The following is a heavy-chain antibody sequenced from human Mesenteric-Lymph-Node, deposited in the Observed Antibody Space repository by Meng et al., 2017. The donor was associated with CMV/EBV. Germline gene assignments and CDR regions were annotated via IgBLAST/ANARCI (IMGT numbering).Heavy chain of an antibody. Sequence: GESLKISCAASGFTFSNYGMHWIRQAPGKGLEWVAFIRYDGGNKYYTDSVKGRFTISRDNFKNTLYLQMNALRAEDTAVYYCAKVGTAGSGWYDEDLAYYFDYWGQGTLVTVSS. D-gene: IGHD6-19*01. J-gene: IGHJ4*02. CDR1: GFTFSNYG. CDR2: IRYDGGNK. CDR3: AKVGTAGSGWYDEDLAYYFDY. V-gene: IGHV3-30*02.